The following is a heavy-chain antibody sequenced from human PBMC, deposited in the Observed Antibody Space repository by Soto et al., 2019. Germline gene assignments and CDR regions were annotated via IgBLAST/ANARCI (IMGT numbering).Heavy chain of an antibody. D-gene: IGHD4-4*01. CDR2: IIPIFGTA. CDR1: GGTFSSYA. J-gene: IGHJ5*02. V-gene: IGHV1-69*13. Sequence: GASVKVSCKASGGTFSSYAISWVRQAPGQGLEWMGGIIPIFGTANYAQKFQGRVTITADESTSTAYMELSSPRSEDTAVYYCARAIGLHSWFDPWGQGTLVTVSS. CDR3: ARAIGLHSWFDP.